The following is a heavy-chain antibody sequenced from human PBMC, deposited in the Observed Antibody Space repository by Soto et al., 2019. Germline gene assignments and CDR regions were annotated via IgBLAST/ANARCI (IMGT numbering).Heavy chain of an antibody. Sequence: PGGSLRLSCGASGFTFSSYWMSWVRQAPGKGLEWVANIKQDGSEKYYVDSVKGRFTISRDNAKNSLYLQMNSLRAEDTAVYYCARAFTYGMDVWGQGTTVTVS. CDR2: IKQDGSEK. CDR1: GFTFSSYW. J-gene: IGHJ6*02. CDR3: ARAFTYGMDV. V-gene: IGHV3-7*05.